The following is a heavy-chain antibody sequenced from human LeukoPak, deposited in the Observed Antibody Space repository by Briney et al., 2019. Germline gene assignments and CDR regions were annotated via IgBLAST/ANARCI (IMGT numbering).Heavy chain of an antibody. V-gene: IGHV4-39*01. D-gene: IGHD6-19*01. J-gene: IGHJ4*02. CDR3: ARAPYSSGWYGRRGFRFDY. CDR1: GGSISSSSYY. CDR2: IYYSGST. Sequence: PSETLSLTCTVSGGSISSSSYYWGWIRQPPGKGLEWIGSIYYSGSTYYNPSLKSRVTISVDTSKNQFSLKLSSVTAADTAVYYCARAPYSSGWYGRRGFRFDYWGQGTLVTVSS.